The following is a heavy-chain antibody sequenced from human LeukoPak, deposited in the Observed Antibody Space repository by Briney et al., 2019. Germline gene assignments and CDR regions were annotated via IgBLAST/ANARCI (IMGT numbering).Heavy chain of an antibody. Sequence: SETLSLTCTVSGGSISSSSYYWGWIRQPPGKGLEWIGSIYYSGSTYYNPSLKSRVTISVDTSKNQFSLKLNSVTAADTAVYYCARHIAAAGYDAFDIWGQGTMVTVSS. CDR3: ARHIAAAGYDAFDI. J-gene: IGHJ3*02. CDR1: GGSISSSSYY. CDR2: IYYSGST. D-gene: IGHD6-13*01. V-gene: IGHV4-39*07.